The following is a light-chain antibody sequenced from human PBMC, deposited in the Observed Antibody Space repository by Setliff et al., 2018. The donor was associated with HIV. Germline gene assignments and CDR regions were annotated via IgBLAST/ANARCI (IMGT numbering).Light chain of an antibody. CDR3: CSYAGSNNYV. J-gene: IGLJ1*01. Sequence: SALTQPASVSGSPGQSITIPCTGTSSDIGGYNSVSWYQQHPDKAPKLMIYDATKRPSGVSNRFSGSKSGNTASLTISGLQAEDEADYYCCSYAGSNNYVFGTGTKGTVL. V-gene: IGLV2-14*03. CDR2: DAT. CDR1: SSDIGGYNS.